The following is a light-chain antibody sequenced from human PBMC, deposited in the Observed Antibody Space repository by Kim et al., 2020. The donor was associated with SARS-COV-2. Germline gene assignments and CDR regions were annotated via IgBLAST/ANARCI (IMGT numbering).Light chain of an antibody. J-gene: IGLJ1*01. CDR1: SSDVGTYNL. CDR2: DVT. V-gene: IGLV2-23*02. Sequence: GQSITISCTGTSSDVGTYNLVSCHQHHPYEAPNLMIYDVTKRPSGASNRSSGTKSGNTASLTSSVLQAEDEADYYCCSYVGGGSYVFGAGTKVTVL. CDR3: CSYVGGGSYV.